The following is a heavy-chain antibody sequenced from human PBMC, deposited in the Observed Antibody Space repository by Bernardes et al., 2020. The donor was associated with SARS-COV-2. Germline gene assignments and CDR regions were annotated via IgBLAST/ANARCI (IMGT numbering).Heavy chain of an antibody. CDR1: GFTFSSYG. CDR3: AREGDHGGNHPDAFDI. J-gene: IGHJ3*02. D-gene: IGHD2-15*01. V-gene: IGHV3-33*01. Sequence: GGSLRLSCAASGFTFSSYGMHWVRQAPGKGLEWVAVIWYDGSNKYYADSVKGRFTISRDNSKNTLYLQMNSLRAEDTAVYYCAREGDHGGNHPDAFDIWGQGTMVTVSS. CDR2: IWYDGSNK.